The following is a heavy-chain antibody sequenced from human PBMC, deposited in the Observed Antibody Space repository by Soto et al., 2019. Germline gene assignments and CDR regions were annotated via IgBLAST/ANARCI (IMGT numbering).Heavy chain of an antibody. CDR1: GGSINSYY. CDR2: IYYSGNT. D-gene: IGHD2-2*01. CDR3: ARVRGYCSSTSCLNFDY. V-gene: IGHV4-59*01. J-gene: IGHJ4*02. Sequence: SETLSLTCSVSGGSINSYYWSWIRQSPGKGLEWIGFIYYSGNTNYSPSLKSRVTMSVDTSKNQFSLKLSSVTAADTAVYYCARVRGYCSSTSCLNFDYWGQGTLVTVSS.